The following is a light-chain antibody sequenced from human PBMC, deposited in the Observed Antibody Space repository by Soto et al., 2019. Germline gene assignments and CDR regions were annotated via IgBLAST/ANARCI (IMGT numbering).Light chain of an antibody. Sequence: DIHMTQSPSSLSASLLYIVTITCXASQSISSYLNWYQQKPGKAPKLLIYAASSLQSGVPSRFSGSGSGTDFTLTISSLQPEDFATYYCQQSYSTLWTFGQGTKVDIK. CDR1: QSISSY. CDR3: QQSYSTLWT. CDR2: AAS. V-gene: IGKV1-39*01. J-gene: IGKJ1*01.